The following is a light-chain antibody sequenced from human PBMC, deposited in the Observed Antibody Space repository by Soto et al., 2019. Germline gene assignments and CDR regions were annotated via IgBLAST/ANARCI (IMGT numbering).Light chain of an antibody. J-gene: IGLJ2*01. V-gene: IGLV1-44*01. CDR2: GDN. Sequence: QSVLTQPPSASGTPGQRVTISCSGSGSSIGTNTVNWYRQLPGTAPKLLIYGDNQRPSGVPARFSGSKSVTSASLAISGLQSEDEDEYYCAAWDGSRNHVLFGGGTKLTVL. CDR1: GSSIGTNT. CDR3: AAWDGSRNHVL.